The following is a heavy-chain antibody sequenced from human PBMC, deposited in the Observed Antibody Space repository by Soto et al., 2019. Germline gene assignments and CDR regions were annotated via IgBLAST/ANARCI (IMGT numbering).Heavy chain of an antibody. CDR3: ARDAPTVQYGMDV. CDR1: GFTFSSYG. Sequence: QVQLVESGGGVVQPGRSLRLSCAASGFTFSSYGMHWVRQAPGKGLEWVAVISYDGSNKYYADSVKGRFTISRDNSKNTLYLQMNSRRAEDTAVDYWARDAPTVQYGMDVWGQGTTVTVSS. CDR2: ISYDGSNK. D-gene: IGHD4-17*01. J-gene: IGHJ6*02. V-gene: IGHV3-30*03.